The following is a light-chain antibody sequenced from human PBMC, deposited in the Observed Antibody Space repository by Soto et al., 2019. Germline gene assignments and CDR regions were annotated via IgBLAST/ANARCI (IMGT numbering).Light chain of an antibody. CDR1: QSVSSSY. Sequence: EIVLTQSPGTLSLSPGERATLSCRASQSVSSSYLAWYQQKPGQAPRLLIYDASNRATGIPARFSGSGSGTDFTLTISSLEPEDFAVYYCQQRSNWPPETTFGQGTRLEIK. V-gene: IGKV3D-20*02. CDR3: QQRSNWPPETT. CDR2: DAS. J-gene: IGKJ5*01.